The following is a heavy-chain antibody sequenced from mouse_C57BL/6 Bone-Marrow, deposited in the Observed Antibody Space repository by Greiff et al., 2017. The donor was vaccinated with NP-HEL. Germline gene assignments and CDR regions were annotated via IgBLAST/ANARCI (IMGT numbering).Heavy chain of an antibody. V-gene: IGHV5-12*01. CDR1: GFTFSDYY. Sequence: EVKVVESGGGLVQPGGSLKLSCAASGFTFSDYYMYWVRQTPEKRLEWVAYISNGGGSTYYPDTVKGRFTISRDNAKNTLYLQMSRLKSEDTAMYYCARDLYDYDEAYWGQGTLVTVSA. CDR2: ISNGGGST. CDR3: ARDLYDYDEAY. D-gene: IGHD2-4*01. J-gene: IGHJ3*01.